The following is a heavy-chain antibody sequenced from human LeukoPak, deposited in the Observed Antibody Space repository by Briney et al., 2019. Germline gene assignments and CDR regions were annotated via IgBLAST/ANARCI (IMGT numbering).Heavy chain of an antibody. CDR1: GFTVSSSY. CDR2: IYSGGST. Sequence: GGPLRLSCAASGFTVSSSYMSWVRQAPGKGLEWVSVIYSGGSTYYADSVKGRFTISRDNAKNSLHLQMNSLRAEDTAVYYCARFYGSGSYPYGMDVWGQGTTVTVSS. D-gene: IGHD3-10*01. CDR3: ARFYGSGSYPYGMDV. J-gene: IGHJ6*02. V-gene: IGHV3-53*01.